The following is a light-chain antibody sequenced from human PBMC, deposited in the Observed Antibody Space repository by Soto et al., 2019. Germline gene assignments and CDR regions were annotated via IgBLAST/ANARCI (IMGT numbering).Light chain of an antibody. J-gene: IGLJ2*01. V-gene: IGLV2-14*01. Sequence: QSALTQPASLSGSPGQSITLSCTGTSSDIGNYNYVSWYQQHPGKAPKLLIYEVNHRASGVSDRFSGSKSVNTASLTISGLQAEDESDYYCTSYTVIRTLIFGGGTKLTVL. CDR3: TSYTVIRTLI. CDR1: SSDIGNYNY. CDR2: EVN.